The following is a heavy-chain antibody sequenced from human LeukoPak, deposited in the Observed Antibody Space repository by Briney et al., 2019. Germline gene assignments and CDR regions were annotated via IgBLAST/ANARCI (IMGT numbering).Heavy chain of an antibody. CDR3: ARDRDGANSYFDY. CDR1: GFTFSDYA. V-gene: IGHV3-30-3*01. D-gene: IGHD4-23*01. Sequence: PGGSLRLSCAASGFTFSDYAIHWVRQAPGKGLEWVAVISYDGTNKYYADTVKGRFTISRDNSKNTLYLQLNSLRAEGTAVCYCARDRDGANSYFDYWGQGTLVTVSS. CDR2: ISYDGTNK. J-gene: IGHJ4*02.